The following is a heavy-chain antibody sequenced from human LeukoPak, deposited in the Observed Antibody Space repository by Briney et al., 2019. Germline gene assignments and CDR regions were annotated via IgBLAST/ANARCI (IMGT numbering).Heavy chain of an antibody. Sequence: PGASLRLSCAASGSTFSSYAMSWVRQAPGKGLEWVSTISGSGAGTFYTDSVKGRFTISRDNFGNTLYLQMSSLRAEDTAVYYCAKRPEHGSGSSFDYWGQGTLVTVSS. V-gene: IGHV3-23*01. J-gene: IGHJ4*02. CDR2: ISGSGAGT. CDR1: GSTFSSYA. D-gene: IGHD3-10*01. CDR3: AKRPEHGSGSSFDY.